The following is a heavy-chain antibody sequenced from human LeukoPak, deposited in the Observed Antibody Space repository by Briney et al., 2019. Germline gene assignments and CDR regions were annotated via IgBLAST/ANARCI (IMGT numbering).Heavy chain of an antibody. J-gene: IGHJ4*02. CDR1: GYTFTSYG. CDR3: ARDTAMASFDY. V-gene: IGHV1-18*01. Sequence: GASVKVSCKASGYTFTSYGISWVRQAPGQGLEWMGWISAYNGNTYYAQKLQGRVTLTTDTSTSTAYMELRSLRSDDTAVYYCARDTAMASFDYWGQGTLVTVSS. CDR2: ISAYNGNT. D-gene: IGHD5-18*01.